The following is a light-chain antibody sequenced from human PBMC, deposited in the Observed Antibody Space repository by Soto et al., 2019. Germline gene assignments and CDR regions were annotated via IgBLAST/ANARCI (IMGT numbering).Light chain of an antibody. CDR1: QNLNHN. J-gene: IGKJ1*01. V-gene: IGKV3-15*01. CDR2: GAS. Sequence: EFVLTQSPGTLSLSPGERATLSCRASQNLNHNYFAWYQQKPGQAPRLLIYGASTRATGIPARFSGSGSGTEFTLTISSLQSEDFAVYYCQQYNNWPKTFGQGTKVDIK. CDR3: QQYNNWPKT.